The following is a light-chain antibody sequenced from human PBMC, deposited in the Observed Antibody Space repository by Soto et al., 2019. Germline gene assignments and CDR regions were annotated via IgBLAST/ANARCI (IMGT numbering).Light chain of an antibody. Sequence: DIQMTQSPSTLSASVGDRVTITCRASQSISSWLSWYQQKPGQAPKLLIYKASTLQIGVPSRFSGSRSGTEFPLAIMCLKPDASATSYWQQYNDYLTFGQGTKVQIK. V-gene: IGKV1-5*03. CDR2: KAS. CDR1: QSISSW. CDR3: QQYNDYLT. J-gene: IGKJ1*01.